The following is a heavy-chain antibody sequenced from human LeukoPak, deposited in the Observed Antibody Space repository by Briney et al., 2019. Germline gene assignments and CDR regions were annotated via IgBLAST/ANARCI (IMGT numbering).Heavy chain of an antibody. CDR3: ARVDDYGGNSVGY. J-gene: IGHJ4*02. V-gene: IGHV1-46*01. CDR2: INPRDKTT. CDR1: GYSFTTYY. D-gene: IGHD4-23*01. Sequence: ASVKVSCKASGYSFTTYYMHWVRQAPGQGLEWMGTINPRDKTTSYAQKFQGTVTMTRDTSTSTVYMELSSLGSEDTAVYYCARVDDYGGNSVGYWGQGTLVTVSS.